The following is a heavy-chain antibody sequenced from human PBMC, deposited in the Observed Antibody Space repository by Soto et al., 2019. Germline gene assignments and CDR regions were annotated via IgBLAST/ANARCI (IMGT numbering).Heavy chain of an antibody. D-gene: IGHD3-22*01. CDR1: GDSINNYDHF. J-gene: IGHJ5*02. CDR3: ATTNGAYSYDSVS. Sequence: SETLSLTCTVSGDSINNYDHFWTWIRRKPGEGLEWIGYVYYSGATYYSPSLKTRVPISLHKSQNFFSLQLTSVTAAHSAVYYCATTNGAYSYDSVSWGQGTLVTVSS. CDR2: VYYSGAT. V-gene: IGHV4-30-4*01.